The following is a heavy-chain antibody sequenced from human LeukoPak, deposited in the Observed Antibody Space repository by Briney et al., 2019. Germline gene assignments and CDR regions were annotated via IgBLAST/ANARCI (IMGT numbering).Heavy chain of an antibody. Sequence: ASVKVSCXASGYTFTSYGISWVRQAPGQGLEWMGWISAYNGNTNYAQKLQGRVTMTTDTSTSTAYMELRSLRSDDTAVYYCARDGAGSTYYYYMDVWGKGTTVTVSS. CDR2: ISAYNGNT. V-gene: IGHV1-18*01. CDR1: GYTFTSYG. J-gene: IGHJ6*03. D-gene: IGHD1-1*01. CDR3: ARDGAGSTYYYYMDV.